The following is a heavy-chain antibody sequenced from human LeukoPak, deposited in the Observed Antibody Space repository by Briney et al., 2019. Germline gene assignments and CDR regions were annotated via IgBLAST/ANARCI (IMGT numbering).Heavy chain of an antibody. CDR2: ISWNSGSI. D-gene: IGHD5-24*01. Sequence: GGSLRLSCAASGFTFDDYAMHWVRQAPGKGLEWVSGISWNSGSIGYADSVKGRFTISRDYAKNLLYLQMNSLRAEDTAVYYCGRDYEERATDYWGQGTLVTVSS. CDR1: GFTFDDYA. J-gene: IGHJ4*02. V-gene: IGHV3-9*01. CDR3: GRDYEERATDY.